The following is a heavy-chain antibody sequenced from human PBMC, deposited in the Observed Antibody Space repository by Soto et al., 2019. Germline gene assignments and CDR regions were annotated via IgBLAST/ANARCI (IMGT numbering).Heavy chain of an antibody. CDR1: GGSISPYY. Sequence: KPSETLSLTCTVSGGSISPYYWSWIRQPPGKGLEWIGYIYYSGSTKYNPSLKSRVIISVDRTKNHFSLRLNSVTAADSAVYYCVRVGGYYGDYPNFDYWGQGTLVPVSS. J-gene: IGHJ4*02. CDR3: VRVGGYYGDYPNFDY. V-gene: IGHV4-59*01. D-gene: IGHD4-17*01. CDR2: IYYSGST.